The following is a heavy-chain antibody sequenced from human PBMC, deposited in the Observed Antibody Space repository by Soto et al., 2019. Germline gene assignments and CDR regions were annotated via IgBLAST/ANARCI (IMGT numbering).Heavy chain of an antibody. CDR2: ISTNGGST. Sequence: GGSIRLSFSATGFAFSSYAIHWLRQAPGKGLEYVSSISTNGGSTHYADSVKGRFTISRDNSKNTQYLQMSSLRADDTAVYYCVKGEYYYDSSGYYPFDYWGQGT. D-gene: IGHD3-22*01. CDR1: GFAFSSYA. CDR3: VKGEYYYDSSGYYPFDY. V-gene: IGHV3-64D*06. J-gene: IGHJ4*02.